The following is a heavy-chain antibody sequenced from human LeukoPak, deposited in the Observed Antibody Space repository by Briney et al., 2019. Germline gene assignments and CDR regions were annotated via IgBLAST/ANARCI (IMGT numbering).Heavy chain of an antibody. D-gene: IGHD6-13*01. V-gene: IGHV3-48*03. Sequence: PGGSLRLSCAASGFTFSSYEMNWVRRAPGKGLEWVSYISSSGSTIYYADSVKGRFTISRDNAKNSLYLQMNSLRAEDTAVYYCAREFSSSWPALDYWGQGTLVTVSS. CDR2: ISSSGSTI. J-gene: IGHJ4*02. CDR3: AREFSSSWPALDY. CDR1: GFTFSSYE.